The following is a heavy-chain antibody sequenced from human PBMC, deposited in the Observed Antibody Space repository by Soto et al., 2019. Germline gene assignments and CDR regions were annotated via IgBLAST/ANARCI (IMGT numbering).Heavy chain of an antibody. CDR3: AAGSGFDYGMDV. V-gene: IGHV3-23*01. Sequence: LRLSFAASGFTFSSYAMSWVRQAQGKGLEWVSAISGSGGSTYYADSVKGRFTISRDNSKNTLYLQMNSLRAEDTAVYYCAAGSGFDYGMDVWGQGTTVTVSS. CDR1: GFTFSSYA. CDR2: ISGSGGST. J-gene: IGHJ6*02. D-gene: IGHD6-19*01.